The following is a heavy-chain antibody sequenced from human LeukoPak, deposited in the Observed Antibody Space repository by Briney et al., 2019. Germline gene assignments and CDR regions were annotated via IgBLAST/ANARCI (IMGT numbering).Heavy chain of an antibody. V-gene: IGHV3-48*03. CDR3: ARDTMIVVPHKYMDV. Sequence: GGSLRLSCAASGFTFSSYEMNWVRQAPGKGLEWVSYISSSGSTIYYADSVKGRFTISRDNAKNSLYLQMNSLRAEDTAVYYCARDTMIVVPHKYMDVWGKGTTVTVSS. D-gene: IGHD3-22*01. J-gene: IGHJ6*03. CDR2: ISSSGSTI. CDR1: GFTFSSYE.